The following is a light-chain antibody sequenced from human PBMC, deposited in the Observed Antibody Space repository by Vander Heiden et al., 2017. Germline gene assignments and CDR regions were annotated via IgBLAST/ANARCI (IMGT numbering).Light chain of an antibody. Sequence: SVLTQPPSVSGAPGQRVTISCTGSSSNIGAGYDVHWYQQLPGTAPRLLIYGDSNRPSGVPDRFSGSNSGTSASLAITGLQAEDEADYYCQSYDSSLSGYVFGTGTKVTVL. J-gene: IGLJ1*01. CDR1: SSNIGAGYD. CDR3: QSYDSSLSGYV. V-gene: IGLV1-40*01. CDR2: GDS.